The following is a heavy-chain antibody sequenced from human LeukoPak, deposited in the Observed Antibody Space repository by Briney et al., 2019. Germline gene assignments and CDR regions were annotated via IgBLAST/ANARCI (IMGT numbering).Heavy chain of an antibody. J-gene: IGHJ4*02. D-gene: IGHD3-22*01. Sequence: GASVKVSCKASGYTFTGYYMHWVRQAPGQGLEWMGWINPNSGGTNYAQKFQGRVTMTRDTSISTAYMELSRLRSDDTAVYYCARDYGPYYYDSSGYYSPYYFDYWGQGTLVTVSS. V-gene: IGHV1-2*02. CDR1: GYTFTGYY. CDR3: ARDYGPYYYDSSGYYSPYYFDY. CDR2: INPNSGGT.